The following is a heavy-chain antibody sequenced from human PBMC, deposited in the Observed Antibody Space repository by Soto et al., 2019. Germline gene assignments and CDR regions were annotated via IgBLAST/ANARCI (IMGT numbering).Heavy chain of an antibody. J-gene: IGHJ4*02. CDR3: AKGLGVIVGATRFDY. CDR1: GFTFSSYG. CDR2: ISYDGSNK. Sequence: QVQLVESGGGVVQPGRSLRLSCAASGFTFSSYGMHWVRQAPGKGLEWVAVISYDGSNKYYADSVKGRFTISRDNSKNTLYLQMNSLRAEDTAVYYCAKGLGVIVGATRFDYWGQGTLVTVSS. V-gene: IGHV3-30*18. D-gene: IGHD1-26*01.